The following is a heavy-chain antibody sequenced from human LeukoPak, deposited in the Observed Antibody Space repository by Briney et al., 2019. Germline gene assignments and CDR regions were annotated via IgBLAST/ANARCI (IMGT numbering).Heavy chain of an antibody. V-gene: IGHV4-59*01. Sequence: SETLSLTCTVSSGSISSYYWSWIRQPPGKGLEWIGYIYYSGSTNYNPSLKSRVTISVDTSKNQFSLKLSSVTAADTAVYYCARGDYDFWSGYYNYWGQGTLVTVSS. D-gene: IGHD3-3*01. CDR2: IYYSGST. CDR3: ARGDYDFWSGYYNY. CDR1: SGSISSYY. J-gene: IGHJ4*02.